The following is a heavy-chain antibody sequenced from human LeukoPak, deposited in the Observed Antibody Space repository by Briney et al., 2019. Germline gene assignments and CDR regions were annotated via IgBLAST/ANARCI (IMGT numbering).Heavy chain of an antibody. CDR3: ARDRAMVRGVMVY. J-gene: IGHJ4*02. CDR2: INPNSGGT. V-gene: IGHV1-2*02. CDR1: GYTFTGYY. Sequence: GASEKVSCKASGYTFTGYYMHWVRQAPGQGLEWMGWINPNSGGTNYAQKFQGRVTMTRDTSISTAYMELSRLRSDDTAVYYCARDRAMVRGVMVYWGQGTLVTVSS. D-gene: IGHD3-10*01.